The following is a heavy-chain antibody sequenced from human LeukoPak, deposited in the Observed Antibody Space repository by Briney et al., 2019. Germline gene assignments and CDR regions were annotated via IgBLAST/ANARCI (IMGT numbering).Heavy chain of an antibody. CDR2: IKSDGKT. CDR3: ARAPSEIGGYYPEYFRH. Sequence: GGSLRLSCAASGFSFSSYWMHWVRQAPGKGLVWVSRIKSDGKTSYADSVKGRFTISRDNAKNTVSLQMNSLRAEDTGVYYCARAPSEIGGYYPEYFRHWGQGTLVTVSS. CDR1: GFSFSSYW. D-gene: IGHD3-22*01. J-gene: IGHJ1*01. V-gene: IGHV3-74*01.